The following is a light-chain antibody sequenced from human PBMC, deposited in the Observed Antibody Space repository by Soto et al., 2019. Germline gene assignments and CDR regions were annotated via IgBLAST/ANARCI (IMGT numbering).Light chain of an antibody. CDR1: QYVSGH. CDR2: GAS. CDR3: QQYGSAIT. Sequence: EIVLTQSPVNLSVSPGERVTLFCRASQYVSGHFAWYQQKPGQAPRLLIYGASTKTTGIPDRFSGSGSGTDFTLTISRLAPEDFTVYYCQQYGSAITFGQGTRLEIK. J-gene: IGKJ5*01. V-gene: IGKV3-20*01.